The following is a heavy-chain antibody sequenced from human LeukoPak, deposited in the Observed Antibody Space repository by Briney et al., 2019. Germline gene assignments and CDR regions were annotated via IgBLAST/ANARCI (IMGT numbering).Heavy chain of an antibody. CDR2: INPSGGST. D-gene: IGHD1-26*01. V-gene: IGHV1-46*01. CDR3: ARVIVGATGGDY. Sequence: ASVKVSCRASGYTFTSYYMHWVRQAPGQGLEWMGIINPSGGSTSYAQKFQGRVTMTRDTSTSTVYMELSSLRSEDTAVYYCARVIVGATGGDYWGQGTLVTVSS. CDR1: GYTFTSYY. J-gene: IGHJ4*02.